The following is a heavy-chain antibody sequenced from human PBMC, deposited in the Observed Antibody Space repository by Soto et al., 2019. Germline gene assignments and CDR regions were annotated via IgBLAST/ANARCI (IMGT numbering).Heavy chain of an antibody. J-gene: IGHJ4*02. CDR1: GGSISSSSYY. D-gene: IGHD2-15*01. CDR2: IYYSGST. V-gene: IGHV4-39*01. Sequence: QLQLQESGPGLVKPSETLSLTCTVSGGSISSSSYYWGWIRHPPGKGLEWIGSIYYSGSTYYNPSLKSRVTISVDTSKNQFSLKLSSVTAADTAVYYCARTSGTSDYWGQGTLVTVSS. CDR3: ARTSGTSDY.